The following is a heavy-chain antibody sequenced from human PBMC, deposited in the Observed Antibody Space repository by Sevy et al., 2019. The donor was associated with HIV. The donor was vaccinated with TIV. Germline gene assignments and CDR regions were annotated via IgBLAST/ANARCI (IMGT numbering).Heavy chain of an antibody. Sequence: GGSLRLSCAASGFTFSSYNMNWCRQAPGKGLEWVSSISSGSGFIYYADSLKGRITISRDNAKNSLYLQMNSLRAEDTAVYYCARDKTILEGRYGMDVWGQGTTVTVSS. D-gene: IGHD3-3*01. V-gene: IGHV3-21*01. CDR3: ARDKTILEGRYGMDV. CDR1: GFTFSSYN. CDR2: ISSGSGFI. J-gene: IGHJ6*02.